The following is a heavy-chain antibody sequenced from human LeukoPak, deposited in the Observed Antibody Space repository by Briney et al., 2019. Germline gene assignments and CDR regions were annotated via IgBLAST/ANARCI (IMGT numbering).Heavy chain of an antibody. J-gene: IGHJ5*02. CDR1: GGPIRSGNYY. V-gene: IGHV4-61*02. CDR3: ARVRRNSGNKYFDP. CDR2: IYISGGT. D-gene: IGHD5-12*01. Sequence: PSETLSLTCTVSGGPIRSGNYYWSWIRQPAGMGLEWIGRIYISGGTDYNPSLKSRLTISIDTSKNQFYLRLSSVTAADTAVYYCARVRRNSGNKYFDPWGQGTRVTVPS.